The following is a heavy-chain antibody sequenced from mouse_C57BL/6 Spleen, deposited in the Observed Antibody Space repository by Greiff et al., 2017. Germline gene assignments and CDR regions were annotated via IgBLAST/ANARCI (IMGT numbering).Heavy chain of an antibody. V-gene: IGHV5-9-1*02. CDR1: GFTFSSYA. D-gene: IGHD1-1*01. CDR2: ISSGGDYI. J-gene: IGHJ3*01. CDR3: TREGDYYGSNLFAY. Sequence: EVKLVESGEGLVKPGGSLKLSCAASGFTFSSYAMSWVRQTPEKRLEWVAYISSGGDYIYYADTVKGRFTISRDNARNTLDLQMSSLKSEDTTMYYWTREGDYYGSNLFAYWGQGTLVTVSA.